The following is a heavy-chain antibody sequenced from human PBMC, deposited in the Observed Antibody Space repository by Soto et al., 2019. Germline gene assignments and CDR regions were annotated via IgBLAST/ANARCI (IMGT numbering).Heavy chain of an antibody. J-gene: IGHJ4*02. CDR3: ASILTAAVNHLFDY. CDR1: GGSISSGDYY. Sequence: LSLTCTVSGGSISSGDYYWSWIHQPPGKGLEWIGYIYYSGSTYYNPSLKSRVTISVDTSKNQFSLKLSSVTAADTAVYYCASILTAAVNHLFDYWGQGTLVTVSS. V-gene: IGHV4-30-4*01. D-gene: IGHD6-13*01. CDR2: IYYSGST.